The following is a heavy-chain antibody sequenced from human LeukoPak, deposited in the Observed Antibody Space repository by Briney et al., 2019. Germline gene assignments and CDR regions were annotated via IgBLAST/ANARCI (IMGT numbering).Heavy chain of an antibody. D-gene: IGHD6-13*01. V-gene: IGHV3-30-3*01. CDR2: ISYDGSNK. J-gene: IGHJ4*02. Sequence: GGSLRLSCAASGFTFSSYAMHWVRQAPGKGLEWVAVISYDGSNKYYADSVKGRFTISRDNSKNTLYLQMNSLRAEDTAVYYCARELDRGSAAGFFDYWGQGTLVTVSS. CDR3: ARELDRGSAAGFFDY. CDR1: GFTFSSYA.